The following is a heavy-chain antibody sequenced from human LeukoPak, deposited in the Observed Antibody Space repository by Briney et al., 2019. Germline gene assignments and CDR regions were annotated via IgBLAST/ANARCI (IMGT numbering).Heavy chain of an antibody. CDR2: ISGGGST. CDR1: GFTFDDYA. J-gene: IGHJ6*02. Sequence: PGGSLRLSCAASGFTFDDYAMSWVRQAPGKGLEWVSAISGGGSTYYADSVKGRFTISRDNSKNTLDLQMNSLRADDTAVYYCAKYGSGTSYYFYYYGMDVWGQGTTVTVSS. V-gene: IGHV3-23*01. CDR3: AKYGSGTSYYFYYYGMDV. D-gene: IGHD3-10*01.